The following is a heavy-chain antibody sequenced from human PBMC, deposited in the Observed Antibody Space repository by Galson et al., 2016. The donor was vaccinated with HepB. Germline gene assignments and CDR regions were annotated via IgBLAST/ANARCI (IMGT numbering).Heavy chain of an antibody. V-gene: IGHV3-21*01. CDR2: ISSSSSYI. CDR1: GFKIDEYA. D-gene: IGHD1-26*01. CDR3: ARVSLYSGTYFDY. Sequence: SGFKIDEYAMNWVRQAPGKGLEWVSSISSSSSYIYYTDSAKGRFSISRDNAKNSLHLQMNSLRAEDTAVCYCARVSLYSGTYFDYWGQGTLVTVSS. J-gene: IGHJ4*02.